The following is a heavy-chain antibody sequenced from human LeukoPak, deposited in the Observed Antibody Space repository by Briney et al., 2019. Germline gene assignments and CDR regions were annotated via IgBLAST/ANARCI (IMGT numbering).Heavy chain of an antibody. Sequence: SETLSLTCTVSGGSISSSSYYWGWIRQPPGKGLEWIGSIYYSGSTYYNPSLKSRVTISVDTSKNQFSLELSSVTAADTAVYYCARHPTYYDFWSGSFDYWGQGTLVTVSS. J-gene: IGHJ4*02. V-gene: IGHV4-39*01. CDR2: IYYSGST. D-gene: IGHD3-3*01. CDR3: ARHPTYYDFWSGSFDY. CDR1: GGSISSSSYY.